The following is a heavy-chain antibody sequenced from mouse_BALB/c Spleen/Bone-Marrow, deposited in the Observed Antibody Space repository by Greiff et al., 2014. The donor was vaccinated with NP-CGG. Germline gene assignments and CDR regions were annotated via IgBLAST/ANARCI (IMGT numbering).Heavy chain of an antibody. Sequence: EVQLQQSGPELVKPGASVKISCKASGSTFTDYNIHWVKQSHGKSLDWIGHVYPYNGDTGYSQKLGSRATLTVDNSSTTAYMELRGLTSEDAAVYYWARGWLLSWFPYWGQGTLVSVSA. CDR2: VYPYNGDT. J-gene: IGHJ3*01. V-gene: IGHV1S29*02. CDR1: GSTFTDYN. CDR3: ARGWLLSWFPY. D-gene: IGHD2-3*01.